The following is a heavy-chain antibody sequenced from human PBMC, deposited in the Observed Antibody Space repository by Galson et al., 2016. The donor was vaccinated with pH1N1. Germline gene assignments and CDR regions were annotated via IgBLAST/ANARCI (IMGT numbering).Heavy chain of an antibody. CDR1: GYTFTDYD. D-gene: IGHD2-15*01. CDR3: ASGGYCSGGSCYDVFDY. CDR2: MNPNNDNT. J-gene: IGHJ4*02. V-gene: IGHV1-8*01. Sequence: SVKVSCKASGYTFTDYDINWVRQGTGQGLEWMGWMNPNNDNTGYAQKFQGRVTMTRNTSISTAYMALSSLRSEDTAVYYCASGGYCSGGSCYDVFDYWGQGTLVTVS.